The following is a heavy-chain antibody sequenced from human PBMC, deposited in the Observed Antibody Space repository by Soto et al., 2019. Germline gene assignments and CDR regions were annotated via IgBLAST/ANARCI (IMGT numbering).Heavy chain of an antibody. V-gene: IGHV3-30-3*01. Sequence: QVQLVESGGGVVQPGRSLRLSCAASGFTFSSYAMHWVRQAPGKGLEWVAVISYDGSNKYYADSVKGRFTISRDNSKNTLYLQMNSLGAEDTAVYYGARDGSGWAETYCFGYWGQGTLVTVSS. CDR1: GFTFSSYA. D-gene: IGHD6-19*01. CDR3: ARDGSGWAETYCFGY. CDR2: ISYDGSNK. J-gene: IGHJ4*02.